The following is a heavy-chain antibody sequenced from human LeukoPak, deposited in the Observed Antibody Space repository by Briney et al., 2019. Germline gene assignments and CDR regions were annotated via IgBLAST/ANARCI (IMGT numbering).Heavy chain of an antibody. CDR1: GFTVSSNY. CDR2: IYSGGST. J-gene: IGHJ4*02. CDR3: TTGDIVVVPAATEEEYSFDY. V-gene: IGHV3-66*01. D-gene: IGHD2-2*01. Sequence: GGSLRLSCAASGFTVSSNYMSWVRQAPGKGLEWVSVIYSGGSTYYADSVKGRFTISRDNSKNTLYLQMNSLKTEDTAVYYCTTGDIVVVPAATEEEYSFDYWGQGTLVTVSS.